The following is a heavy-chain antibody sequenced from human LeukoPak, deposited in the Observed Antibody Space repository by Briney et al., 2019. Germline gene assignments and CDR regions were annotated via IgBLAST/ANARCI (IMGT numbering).Heavy chain of an antibody. CDR3: ARESVAGTFDY. CDR2: INAGNGNT. D-gene: IGHD6-19*01. CDR1: GYTSTSYA. J-gene: IGHJ4*02. Sequence: VASVKVSCKASGYTSTSYAMHWVRQAPGQRLEWMGWINAGNGNTKYSQKFQGRVTITRDTSASTAYMELSSLRSEDTAVYYCARESVAGTFDYWGQGTLVTVSS. V-gene: IGHV1-3*01.